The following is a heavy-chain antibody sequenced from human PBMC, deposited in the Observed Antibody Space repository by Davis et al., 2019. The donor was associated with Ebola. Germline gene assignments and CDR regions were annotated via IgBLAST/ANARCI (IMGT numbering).Heavy chain of an antibody. V-gene: IGHV5-51*01. CDR2: IYPGDSDT. Sequence: KVSCKGSGYSFTSYWIGWVRQMPGKGLEWMGIIYPGDSDTRYSPSFQGQVTISADKSISTAYLQWSSLKASDTAMYYCARKDTAMVSHFDYWGQRTLVTVSS. CDR3: ARKDTAMVSHFDY. D-gene: IGHD5-18*01. CDR1: GYSFTSYW. J-gene: IGHJ4*02.